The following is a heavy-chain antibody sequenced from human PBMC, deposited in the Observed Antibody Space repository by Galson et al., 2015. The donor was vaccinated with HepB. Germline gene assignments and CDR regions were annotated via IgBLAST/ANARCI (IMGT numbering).Heavy chain of an antibody. V-gene: IGHV2-5*02. J-gene: IGHJ4*02. CDR2: IYWDDDK. CDR1: GFSLSTNEVG. D-gene: IGHD3/OR15-3a*01. CDR3: AHSVRGPLDY. Sequence: PALVKPTQTLTLTCTFSGFSLSTNEVGVGWIRQPPGKALEWLGFIYWDDDKRYSPSMKSRVSITKDTSINQVVLIMTNMDPVDTATYYCAHSVRGPLDYWGQGTVVTVSS.